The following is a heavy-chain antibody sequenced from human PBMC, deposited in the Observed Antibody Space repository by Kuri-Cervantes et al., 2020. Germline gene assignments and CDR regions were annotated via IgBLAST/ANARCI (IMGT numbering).Heavy chain of an antibody. J-gene: IGHJ4*02. CDR1: GFTFSSYW. V-gene: IGHV3-7*03. D-gene: IGHD6-6*01. CDR3: AKDVEQLVGTYYFDY. Sequence: ETLSLTCAASGFTFSSYWMSWVRQAPGKGLEWVANIKQDGSEKYYVDSVKGRFTISRDNAKNSLYLQMNSLRAEDTAVYYCAKDVEQLVGTYYFDYWGQGTLVTVSS. CDR2: IKQDGSEK.